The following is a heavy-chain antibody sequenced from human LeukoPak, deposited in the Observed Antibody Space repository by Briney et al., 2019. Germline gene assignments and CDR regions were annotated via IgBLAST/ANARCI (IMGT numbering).Heavy chain of an antibody. J-gene: IGHJ4*02. V-gene: IGHV3-7*01. CDR1: GFTFSSYW. CDR3: ASCYDILTGYPYY. CDR2: IKQDGSEK. Sequence: GGSLRLSCAASGFTFSSYWMGWVRQAPGKGLEWVANIKQDGSEKYYVDSVKGRFTISRDNAKNSLYLQMNSLRAEDTAVYYCASCYDILTGYPYYWGQGTLVTVSS. D-gene: IGHD3-9*01.